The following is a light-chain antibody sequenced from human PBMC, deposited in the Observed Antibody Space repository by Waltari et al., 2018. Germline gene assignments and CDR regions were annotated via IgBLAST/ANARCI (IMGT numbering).Light chain of an antibody. V-gene: IGLV1-47*01. CDR2: RNN. CDR3: AAWDDSLSRWL. CDR1: SSNIGSNY. Sequence: QSVLTQPPSASGTPGQRVTISCSGRSSNIGSNYVYWYQHVPGAAPKLLIYRNNQRPSGVPDRVSGSKSGTSASLASSGLRSEDEADDYCAAWDDSLSRWLLGGGTKLTVL. J-gene: IGLJ3*02.